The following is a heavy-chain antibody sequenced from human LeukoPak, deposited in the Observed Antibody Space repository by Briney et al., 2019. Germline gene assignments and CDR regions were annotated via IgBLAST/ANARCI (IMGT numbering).Heavy chain of an antibody. CDR2: IYYSGST. J-gene: IGHJ2*01. CDR3: ARRRAVAGRYWYFDL. V-gene: IGHV4-59*01. Sequence: PSETLSLTCTVSGGSISSYYWSWIRQPPGEGLEWIGDIYYSGSTNYNPSLKSRVTISVDTSKNQFSLKLSSVTAADTAVYYCARRRAVAGRYWYFDLWGRGTLVTVSS. D-gene: IGHD6-19*01. CDR1: GGSISSYY.